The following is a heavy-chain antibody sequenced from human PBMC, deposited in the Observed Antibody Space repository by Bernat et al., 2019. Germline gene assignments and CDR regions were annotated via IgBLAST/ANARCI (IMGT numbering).Heavy chain of an antibody. J-gene: IGHJ3*02. D-gene: IGHD5-12*01. Sequence: EVQLVQSGAEVKKPGESLRISCKGSGYSFTSYWISWVRQMPGKGLEWMGRIDPSDSYTNYSPSFQGHVTISADKSISTAYLQWSSLEASDTAMYYCARHGSKVATIWAFDIWGQGTMVTVSS. CDR3: ARHGSKVATIWAFDI. CDR2: IDPSDSYT. CDR1: GYSFTSYW. V-gene: IGHV5-10-1*03.